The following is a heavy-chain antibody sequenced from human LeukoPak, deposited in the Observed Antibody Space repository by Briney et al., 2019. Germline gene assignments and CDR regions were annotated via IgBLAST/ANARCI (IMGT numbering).Heavy chain of an antibody. Sequence: GRSLRLSCAASGFTFSTYAMHWVRQAPGKGLEWVALISKDGSSKSYADSVKGRFTISRDNSQSTVYLQINSLRVEDTAVYYCAIKYYYDSSGYEPFWFDPWGQGTLVTVSS. CDR2: ISKDGSSK. J-gene: IGHJ5*02. CDR3: AIKYYYDSSGYEPFWFDP. V-gene: IGHV3-30*03. D-gene: IGHD3-22*01. CDR1: GFTFSTYA.